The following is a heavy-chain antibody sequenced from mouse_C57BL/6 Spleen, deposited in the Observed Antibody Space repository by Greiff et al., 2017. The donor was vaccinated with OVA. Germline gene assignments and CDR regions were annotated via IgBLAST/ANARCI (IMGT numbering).Heavy chain of an antibody. J-gene: IGHJ2*01. CDR1: GYTFTSYG. V-gene: IGHV1-81*01. CDR2: VYPRSGNT. Sequence: VQLQESGAELARPGASVQLSCTASGYTFTSYGISWVTQPTGQGLEWIGEVYPRSGNTYYNEKFKGKATLTADKSSSTAYMELSSLKSEDDAVYNCARRGDFGYWGKGTTLTVAS. CDR3: ARRGDFGY.